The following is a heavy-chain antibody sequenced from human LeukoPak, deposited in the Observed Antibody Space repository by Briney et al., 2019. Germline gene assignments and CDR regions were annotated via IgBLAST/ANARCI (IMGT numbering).Heavy chain of an antibody. Sequence: GGSLRLSCAASGFTFSSYAMHWVRQAPGKGLEWVAVISYDGSNKYYADSVKGRFTISRDNSKNTLYLQMNSLRAEDTAVYYCARDRTLPRSMGYYFDYWGQETLVTVSS. J-gene: IGHJ4*02. CDR3: ARDRTLPRSMGYYFDY. CDR2: ISYDGSNK. CDR1: GFTFSSYA. D-gene: IGHD1-26*01. V-gene: IGHV3-30-3*01.